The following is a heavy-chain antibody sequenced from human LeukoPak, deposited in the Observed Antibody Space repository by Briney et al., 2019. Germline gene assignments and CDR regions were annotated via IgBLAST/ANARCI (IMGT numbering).Heavy chain of an antibody. V-gene: IGHV4-59*08. CDR3: ATITYYYGSGSYPEDY. Sequence: PSETLSLTCTVSGGSISNYYWNWIRQPPGKGLEWIGYIYYSFSGSTNYNPPLKSRVTISVDTSKGQFSLRLSSVTAADTAVYYCATITYYYGSGSYPEDYWGQGTLVTVSS. D-gene: IGHD3-10*01. J-gene: IGHJ4*02. CDR2: IYYSFSGST. CDR1: GGSISNYY.